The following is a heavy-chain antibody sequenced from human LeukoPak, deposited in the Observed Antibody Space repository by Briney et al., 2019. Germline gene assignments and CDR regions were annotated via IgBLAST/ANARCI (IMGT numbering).Heavy chain of an antibody. CDR2: ISYDGSNK. CDR1: GFTFSSYA. CDR3: ARDSRRTDYGSGSPARY. J-gene: IGHJ4*02. D-gene: IGHD3-10*01. Sequence: GGSLRLSCAASGFTFSSYAMHWVRQAPGKGLEWVAVISYDGSNKYYADSVKGRFTISRDNSKNTLYLQMNSLRAEDTAVYYCARDSRRTDYGSGSPARYWGQGTLVTVSS. V-gene: IGHV3-30-3*01.